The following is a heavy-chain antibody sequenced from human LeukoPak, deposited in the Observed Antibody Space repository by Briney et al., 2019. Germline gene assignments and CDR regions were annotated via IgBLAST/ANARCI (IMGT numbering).Heavy chain of an antibody. V-gene: IGHV4-38-2*02. D-gene: IGHD2-15*01. CDR3: ARAAIVVVVAAFFDY. CDR1: GYSISSGYY. CDR2: IYHSGST. J-gene: IGHJ4*02. Sequence: SETLSLTCTVSGYSISSGYYWGWIRQPPGKGLEWIGSIYHSGSTYYNPSLKNRVTISVDTSKNQFSLKLSSVTAADTAVYYCARAAIVVVVAAFFDYWGQGTVVTVSS.